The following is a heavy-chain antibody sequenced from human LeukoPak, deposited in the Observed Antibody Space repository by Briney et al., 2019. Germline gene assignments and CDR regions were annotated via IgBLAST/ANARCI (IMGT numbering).Heavy chain of an antibody. CDR2: ISGSGSNT. CDR3: AKGAGAYCGGDCYPNL. D-gene: IGHD2-21*02. V-gene: IGHV3-23*01. J-gene: IGHJ4*02. Sequence: PGGSLRLSCAASGFTFSDYYMSWIRQAPGKGLEWVSTISGSGSNTYYADSVKGRFTISRDSSRNSLYLQMNNLRAGDTAVYYCAKGAGAYCGGDCYPNLWGQGTLVTVSS. CDR1: GFTFSDYY.